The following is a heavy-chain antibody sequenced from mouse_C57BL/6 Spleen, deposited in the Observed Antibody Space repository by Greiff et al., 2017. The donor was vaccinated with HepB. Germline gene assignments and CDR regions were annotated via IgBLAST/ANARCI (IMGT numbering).Heavy chain of an antibody. J-gene: IGHJ2*01. D-gene: IGHD2-2*01. V-gene: IGHV1-15*01. CDR3: ARYLYGYDEA. CDR1: GYTFTDYE. Sequence: VQLVESGAELVRPGASVTLSCKASGYTFTDYEMHWVKQTPVHGLEWIGYIYPRDGSTKYNEKFKGKATLTADKSSSTAYMQLNSLTSEDSAVYICARYLYGYDEAWGQGTTLTVSS. CDR2: IYPRDGST.